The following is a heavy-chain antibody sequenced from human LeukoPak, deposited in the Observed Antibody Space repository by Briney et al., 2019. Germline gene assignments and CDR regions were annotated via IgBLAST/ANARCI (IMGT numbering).Heavy chain of an antibody. Sequence: SVKVSCKASGGTFSSYTISWVRQAPGQGLEWMGRIIPILGIANYAQKFQGRVTITADKSTSTAYMELSSLRSEDTAVYYCARDGGLGGSPDYWGQGTLVTVSS. J-gene: IGHJ4*02. V-gene: IGHV1-69*04. CDR2: IIPILGIA. CDR1: GGTFSSYT. CDR3: ARDGGLGGSPDY. D-gene: IGHD2-15*01.